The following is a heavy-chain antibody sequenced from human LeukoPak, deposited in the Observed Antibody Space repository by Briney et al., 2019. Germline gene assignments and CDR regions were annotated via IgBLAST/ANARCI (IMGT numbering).Heavy chain of an antibody. CDR1: GGTFSSYG. CDR2: IRYDGSNK. CDR3: AKDSHYYDSSGYFDY. J-gene: IGHJ4*02. D-gene: IGHD3-22*01. Sequence: SCKASGGTFSSYGMHWVRQAPGKGLEWVAFIRYDGSNKYYADSVKGRFTISRDNSKNTLYLQMNSLRAEDTAVYYCAKDSHYYDSSGYFDYWGQGTLVTVPS. V-gene: IGHV3-30*02.